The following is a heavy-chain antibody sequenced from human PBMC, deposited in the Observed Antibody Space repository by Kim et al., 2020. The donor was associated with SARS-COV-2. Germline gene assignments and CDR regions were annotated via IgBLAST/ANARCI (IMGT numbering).Heavy chain of an antibody. CDR3: ARDPGSGRYNV. CDR2: T. V-gene: IGHV4-31*02. Sequence: TYYNPSLKRGVTLTVDTSKTQYSLKLSSVSAAETAVYYCARDPGSGRYNVWGQGTLVTVSS. J-gene: IGHJ4*02. D-gene: IGHD3-10*01.